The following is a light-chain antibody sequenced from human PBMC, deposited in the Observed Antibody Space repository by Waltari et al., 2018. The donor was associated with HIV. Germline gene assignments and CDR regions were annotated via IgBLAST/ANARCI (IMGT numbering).Light chain of an antibody. Sequence: QSVLTQLPSASGPPGQTVTLSCSGSSSHIGRNTVRWYHQVPVTAPKVLIYSNEDRPSGVPDRFSGSKSGTSASLAISGLQSEDEADYYCATWDDSLNGWVFGGGTKVTVL. CDR3: ATWDDSLNGWV. V-gene: IGLV1-44*01. CDR1: SSHIGRNT. J-gene: IGLJ3*02. CDR2: SNE.